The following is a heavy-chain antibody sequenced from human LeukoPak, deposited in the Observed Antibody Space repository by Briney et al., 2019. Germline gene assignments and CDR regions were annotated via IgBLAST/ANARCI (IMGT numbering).Heavy chain of an antibody. D-gene: IGHD2-15*01. CDR1: GFAFSSYA. CDR3: AKPVGYCSSGSCLSGPFDY. V-gene: IGHV3-23*01. CDR2: ISGSGGST. J-gene: IGHJ4*02. Sequence: PGGSLRLSCAACGFAFSSYAMSWVRQAPGKGLEWVSAISGSGGSTYYADSVKGRFTISRDNSKNTLYLQMNSLRAEDTAVYYCAKPVGYCSSGSCLSGPFDYWGQGTLVTVSS.